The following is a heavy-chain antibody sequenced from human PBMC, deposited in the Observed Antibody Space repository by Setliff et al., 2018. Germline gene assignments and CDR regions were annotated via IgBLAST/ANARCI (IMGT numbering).Heavy chain of an antibody. D-gene: IGHD6-25*01. V-gene: IGHV3-23*01. Sequence: GESLKISCAASGFTFNNYFMIWVRQAPGKGLEWVSSISNSGGEIHYADSVKGRFTISRDNPRSTLYLQMNSLRAEDTALYYCANYEQRPRNLDYWGQGTLVTVSS. CDR2: ISNSGGEI. J-gene: IGHJ4*02. CDR3: ANYEQRPRNLDY. CDR1: GFTFNNYF.